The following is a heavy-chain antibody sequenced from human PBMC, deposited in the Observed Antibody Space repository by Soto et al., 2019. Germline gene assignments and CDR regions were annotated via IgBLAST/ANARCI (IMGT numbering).Heavy chain of an antibody. V-gene: IGHV1-69*13. CDR2: IIPIFGTA. J-gene: IGHJ6*02. Sequence: ASVKVSCKASGGTFSSYAISWVRQAPGQGLEWMGGIIPIFGTANYAQKFQGRVTITADESTSTAYMELSSLRSEDTAVYYCSGSYYSLPYYYYGMDVWGQGTTVTVSS. D-gene: IGHD3-10*01. CDR3: SGSYYSLPYYYYGMDV. CDR1: GGTFSSYA.